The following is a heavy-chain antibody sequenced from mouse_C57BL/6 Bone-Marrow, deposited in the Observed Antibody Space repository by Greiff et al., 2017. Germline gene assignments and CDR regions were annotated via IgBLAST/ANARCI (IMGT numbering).Heavy chain of an antibody. CDR2: INPNNGGT. CDR1: GYTFTDYY. V-gene: IGHV1-26*01. Sequence: EVQLQQSGPELMKPGASVKISCKASGYTFTDYYMNWVKQSHGKSLEWIGDINPNNGGTSYNQKFKGKATLTVDKSSSTAYMELRSLTSEDSAVYYCARGFAYWGQGTLVTVSA. J-gene: IGHJ3*01. CDR3: ARGFAY.